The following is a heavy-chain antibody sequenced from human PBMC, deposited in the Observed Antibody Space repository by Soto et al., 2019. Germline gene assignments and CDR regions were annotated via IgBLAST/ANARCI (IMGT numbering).Heavy chain of an antibody. J-gene: IGHJ6*02. CDR1: VGTFSSYA. Sequence: ASVKVSCKASVGTFSSYAISWVRQAPGQGLEWMGGIIPIFGTANYAQKFQGRVTITADESTSTAYMELSSLRSEDTAVYYCARGSCGGDCYSPMTYSYYGMDVWGQGTTVTVSS. CDR3: ARGSCGGDCYSPMTYSYYGMDV. V-gene: IGHV1-69*13. CDR2: IIPIFGTA. D-gene: IGHD2-21*02.